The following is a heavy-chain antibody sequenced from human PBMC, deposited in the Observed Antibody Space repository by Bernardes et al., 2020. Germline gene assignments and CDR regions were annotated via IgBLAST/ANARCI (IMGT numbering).Heavy chain of an antibody. D-gene: IGHD1-26*01. CDR3: ARSLHGAMDY. CDR2: IKQDGSEK. CDR1: GFSFRTSW. V-gene: IGHV3-7*01. J-gene: IGHJ4*02. Sequence: GGPLKFSCASSGFSFRTSWMNWVRRAPGKGLEWVANIKQDGSEKYYVDSVKGRFTISRDNAKNSLYLQMNRLRAEDTAVYYCARSLHGAMDYWGQGTLVTVSS.